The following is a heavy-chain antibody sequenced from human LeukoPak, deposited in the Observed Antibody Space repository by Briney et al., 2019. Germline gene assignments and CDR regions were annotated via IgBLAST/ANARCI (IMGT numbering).Heavy chain of an antibody. CDR2: IKQDGSEK. D-gene: IGHD3-10*01. CDR3: ARRHHFGFLDS. V-gene: IGHV3-7*04. CDR1: GYSFTSYW. Sequence: GESLKISCKGSGYSFTSYWMTWVRQAPGKGLEWVANIKQDGSEKYYVDSVKGRFTISRDNAKNSVYLQMSSLRAEDTAVYYCARRHHFGFLDSWGQGTLVTVSS. J-gene: IGHJ4*02.